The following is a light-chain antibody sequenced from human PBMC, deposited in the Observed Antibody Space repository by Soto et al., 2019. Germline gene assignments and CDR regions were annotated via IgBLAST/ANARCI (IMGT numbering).Light chain of an antibody. V-gene: IGLV2-11*01. Sequence: QSVLTQPRSVSGSPGQSVTISCTGTSSDVAYYNYVSWYQQHPGTAPKLMIYDVTTRPSGVPDRFSGSKSGNTASLTISGLQAEDEADYYCCSYAGSYTIDVFGTGTKLTVL. CDR2: DVT. J-gene: IGLJ1*01. CDR3: CSYAGSYTIDV. CDR1: SSDVAYYNY.